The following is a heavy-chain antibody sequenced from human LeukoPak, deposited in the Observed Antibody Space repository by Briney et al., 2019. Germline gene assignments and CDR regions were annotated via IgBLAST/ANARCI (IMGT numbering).Heavy chain of an antibody. D-gene: IGHD3-3*01. J-gene: IGHJ5*02. Sequence: GGSLSLSCAVSGFIFDDYAMHWVRQAPGRGMEWVSLISGDGGSTYYADSVKGRFTISRDNSKNSLYLQMNSLRTEDTALYYCAKDPSDYDFWSGLPFDPWGQGTLVTVSS. CDR1: GFIFDDYA. CDR3: AKDPSDYDFWSGLPFDP. V-gene: IGHV3-43*02. CDR2: ISGDGGST.